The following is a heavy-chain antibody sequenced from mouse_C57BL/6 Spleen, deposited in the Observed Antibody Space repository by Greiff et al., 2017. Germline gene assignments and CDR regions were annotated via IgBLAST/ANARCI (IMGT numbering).Heavy chain of an antibody. CDR3: TTGLRRGSYWYFDV. J-gene: IGHJ1*03. V-gene: IGHV1-52*01. D-gene: IGHD2-2*01. CDR2: IDPSDSET. CDR1: GYTFTSYW. Sequence: QVQLQQPGAELVRPGSSVKLSCKASGYTFTSYWMHWVKQRPIQGLEWIGNIDPSDSETHYNQKFKDKATLTVDKSSSTAYMQLSSLTSEDSAVYYCTTGLRRGSYWYFDVWGTGTTVTVSS.